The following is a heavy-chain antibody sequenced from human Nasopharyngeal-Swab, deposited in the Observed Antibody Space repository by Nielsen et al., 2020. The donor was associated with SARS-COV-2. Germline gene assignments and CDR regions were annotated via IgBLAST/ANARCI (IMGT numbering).Heavy chain of an antibody. Sequence: GESLQISCAASGFTFSSYGMHWVRQAPGKGLEWVAVISYDGSNKYYADSVKGRFTISRDNSKNTLYLQMNSLRAEDTAVYYCAKPYSGSYYGYFDYWGQGTLVTDSS. V-gene: IGHV3-30*18. CDR3: AKPYSGSYYGYFDY. J-gene: IGHJ4*02. CDR2: ISYDGSNK. D-gene: IGHD1-26*01. CDR1: GFTFSSYG.